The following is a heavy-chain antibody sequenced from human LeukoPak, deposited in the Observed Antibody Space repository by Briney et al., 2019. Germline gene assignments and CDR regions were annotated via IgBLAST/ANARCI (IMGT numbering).Heavy chain of an antibody. CDR1: GGSISSYY. J-gene: IGHJ4*02. CDR3: ARGINWNDDAY. D-gene: IGHD1-1*01. Sequence: ASETLSLTCTVSGGSISSYYWSWMRQPAGKGLEWIGRIYTSGSTNYNPSLKSRVTMSVDTSKNQFSLKLSSVTAADTAVYYCARGINWNDDAYWGQGTLVTVSS. CDR2: IYTSGST. V-gene: IGHV4-4*07.